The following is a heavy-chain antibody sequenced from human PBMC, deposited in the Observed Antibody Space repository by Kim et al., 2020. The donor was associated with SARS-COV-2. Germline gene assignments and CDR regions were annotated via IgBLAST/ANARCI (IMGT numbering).Heavy chain of an antibody. Sequence: SETLSLTCTVSGGSISSYYWSWIRQPPGKGLEWIGYIYYSGSTNYNPSLKSRATISVDTPKNQFSLELNSVTAADTAVYYCARGLDRSGWYRGAYFDYWGQGTLVTVSS. J-gene: IGHJ4*02. D-gene: IGHD6-19*01. CDR2: IYYSGST. CDR1: GGSISSYY. V-gene: IGHV4-59*13. CDR3: ARGLDRSGWYRGAYFDY.